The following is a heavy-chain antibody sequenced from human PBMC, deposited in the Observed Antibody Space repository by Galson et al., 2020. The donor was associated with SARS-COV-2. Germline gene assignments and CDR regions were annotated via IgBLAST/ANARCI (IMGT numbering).Heavy chain of an antibody. J-gene: IGHJ4*01. D-gene: IGHD2-2*01. Sequence: RGSLRLSCAASGFTFSSYSMNWVRQAPGKGLEWVSSISSSSIYIYYADSVKGRFTISRDNAKNSLYLQMNSLRAEDTAVYYCAGVVPAAWWGHGALVTVSS. CDR1: GFTFSSYS. V-gene: IGHV3-21*01. CDR3: AGVVPAAW. CDR2: ISSSSIYI.